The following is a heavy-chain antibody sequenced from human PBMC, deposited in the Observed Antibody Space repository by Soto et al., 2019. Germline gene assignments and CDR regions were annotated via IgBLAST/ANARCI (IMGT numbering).Heavy chain of an antibody. D-gene: IGHD3-9*01. J-gene: IGHJ5*01. CDR3: ARLGVLRFFDPVSWFDS. V-gene: IGHV4-39*01. Sequence: QLQLQESGPGLVKPSETLSLTCTVSGGSISNDNYYWGWIRQPPGKGLEWIGNIYYSGSTYYNPSLKSRVTISVDTSKNQFSLKLSSVTAADTAVYYCARLGVLRFFDPVSWFDSWGQGTLVTVHS. CDR2: IYYSGST. CDR1: GGSISNDNYY.